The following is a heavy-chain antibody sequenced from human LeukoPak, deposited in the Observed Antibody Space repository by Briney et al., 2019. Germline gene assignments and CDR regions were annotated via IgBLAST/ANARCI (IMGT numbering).Heavy chain of an antibody. J-gene: IGHJ4*02. CDR2: INHSGST. CDR1: GGSFSGYY. D-gene: IGHD5-18*01. V-gene: IGHV4-34*01. Sequence: SETLSLTCAVYGGSFSGYYWSWIRQPPGKGLEWIGEINHSGSTNYNPSLKSRVTILVDTSKNQFSLKLSSVTAADTAVYYCARPSGYSYGYFFYWGQGTLVTVSS. CDR3: ARPSGYSYGYFFY.